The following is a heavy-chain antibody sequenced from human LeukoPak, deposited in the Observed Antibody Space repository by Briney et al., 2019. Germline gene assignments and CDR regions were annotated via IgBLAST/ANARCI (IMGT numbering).Heavy chain of an antibody. Sequence: PGGSLRLSCAASGFTFTNAWMSWVRQAPGKGLEWVANIKQDGSEKYYVDSVKGRFTISRDNAKNSLYLQMNSLRAEDTAVYYCARMRSGWYVDYWGQGTLVTVSS. D-gene: IGHD6-19*01. V-gene: IGHV3-7*02. CDR3: ARMRSGWYVDY. J-gene: IGHJ4*02. CDR2: IKQDGSEK. CDR1: GFTFTNAW.